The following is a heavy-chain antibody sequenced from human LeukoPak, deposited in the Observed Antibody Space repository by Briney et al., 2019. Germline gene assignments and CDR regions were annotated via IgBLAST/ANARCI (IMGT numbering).Heavy chain of an antibody. CDR3: AKDWVGYGSGSFDY. CDR2: NSWNSGSI. Sequence: GGSLRLSYAASGFTFDDYAMHWVRQAPGKGLEWVSGNSWNSGSIGYADSVKGRFHIPRDNPKNSLYLQMNSLRAKDTALYYCAKDWVGYGSGSFDYWGQGTLVTVSS. CDR1: GFTFDDYA. V-gene: IGHV3-9*01. D-gene: IGHD3-10*01. J-gene: IGHJ4*02.